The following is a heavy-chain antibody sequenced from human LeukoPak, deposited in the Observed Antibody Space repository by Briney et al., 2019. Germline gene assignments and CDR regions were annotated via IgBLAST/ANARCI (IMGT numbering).Heavy chain of an antibody. CDR2: IYYSGST. J-gene: IGHJ5*02. V-gene: IGHV4-39*07. D-gene: IGHD6-13*01. CDR3: ARTSSAADGET. Sequence: KPSETLSLTCTVSGGSISSSSYYWGWIRQPPGEGLEWIGSIYYSGSTYYNPSLKSRVTISVDTSKKQFSLKLSSVTVADTAVYYCARTSSAADGETWGQGTLVTVSS. CDR1: GGSISSSSYY.